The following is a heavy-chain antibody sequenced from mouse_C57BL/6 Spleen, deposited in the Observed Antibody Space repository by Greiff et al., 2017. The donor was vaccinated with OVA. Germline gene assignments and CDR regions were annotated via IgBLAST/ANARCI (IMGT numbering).Heavy chain of an antibody. CDR1: GYTFTSYW. CDR2: IHPNSGST. CDR3: RYYGSSYDYFDY. V-gene: IGHV1-64*01. D-gene: IGHD1-1*01. Sequence: VKLQQPGAELVKPGASVKLSCKASGYTFTSYWMRWVKQRPGQGLEWIGMIHPNSGSTNYNEKFKSKATLTVDKSSSTAYMQLSSLTSEDSAVYYCRYYGSSYDYFDYWGQGTTLTVSS. J-gene: IGHJ2*01.